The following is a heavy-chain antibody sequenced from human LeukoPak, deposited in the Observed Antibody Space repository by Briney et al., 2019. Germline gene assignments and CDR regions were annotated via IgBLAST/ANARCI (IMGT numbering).Heavy chain of an antibody. V-gene: IGHV4-59*02. J-gene: IGHJ4*02. CDR1: GGSVSSYY. CDR3: ARDYGGKFDY. Sequence: SETLSLTCTVSGGSVSSYYWSWIRQPPGKGLEWIGYISYSGSTKYNHSLKSRVTISVDTSKNQFSLKLSSVTAADTAVYYCARDYGGKFDYWGQGTLATVSS. D-gene: IGHD4-17*01. CDR2: ISYSGST.